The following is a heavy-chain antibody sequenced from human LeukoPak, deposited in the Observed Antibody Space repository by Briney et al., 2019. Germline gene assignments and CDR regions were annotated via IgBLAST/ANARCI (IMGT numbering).Heavy chain of an antibody. CDR3: ARSYQLLQKSYWYFDL. CDR2: ITPMLGRT. D-gene: IGHD2-2*01. CDR1: GDIVSNYA. Sequence: SVKVSCKTSGDIVSNYAISWVRQGPGQGLEWMGRITPMLGRTTYAQKFQGRITIATDESTNSAYVELSSLRSDDTAVYYCARSYQLLQKSYWYFDLWGRGTLVTVSS. J-gene: IGHJ2*01. V-gene: IGHV1-69*11.